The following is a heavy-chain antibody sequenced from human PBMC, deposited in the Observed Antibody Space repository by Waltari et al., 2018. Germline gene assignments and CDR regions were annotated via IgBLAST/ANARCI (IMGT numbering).Heavy chain of an antibody. CDR1: ELNFSDYV. Sequence: QGQVVESGGGVVQPGGSLRLSCAASELNFSDYVMHWVRQAPGKGREGVAYIGSHGKNKDYADSMKCRFTISRDNSKNTLCLQMNSLRPDDTAVYYCAKEEVTTGLGFWGQGTLVTVSS. CDR3: AKEEVTTGLGF. D-gene: IGHD4-17*01. J-gene: IGHJ4*02. V-gene: IGHV3-30*02. CDR2: IGSHGKNK.